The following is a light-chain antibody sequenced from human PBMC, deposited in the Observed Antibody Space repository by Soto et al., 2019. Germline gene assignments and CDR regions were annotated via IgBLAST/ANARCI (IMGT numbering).Light chain of an antibody. CDR2: DAS. Sequence: DIQMTQSPSTLSASVGDRVTITCRASQSSSRWLAWYQQKPGKAPKLLIYDASSLQSGVPSRFGGRGSGTEFTLTISSLQHDDFATYYCLQFHSYLYTFGQGTKLEIK. CDR1: QSSSRW. V-gene: IGKV1-5*01. CDR3: LQFHSYLYT. J-gene: IGKJ2*01.